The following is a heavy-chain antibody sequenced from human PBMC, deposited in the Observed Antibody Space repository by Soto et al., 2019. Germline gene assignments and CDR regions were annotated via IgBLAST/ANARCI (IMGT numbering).Heavy chain of an antibody. Sequence: QVQLVESGGGVVQPGRSLRLSCAASGFISNYGMHWVRQAPGKGLEWVALISHDGSNKYYADSVKGRFTISRDNSMSTMYLQRNSLRAEDTAVYYCAKDRPVKARSGSLSSWGQGTLVTVSS. CDR1: GFISNYG. J-gene: IGHJ5*02. CDR2: ISHDGSNK. D-gene: IGHD1-26*01. V-gene: IGHV3-30*18. CDR3: AKDRPVKARSGSLSS.